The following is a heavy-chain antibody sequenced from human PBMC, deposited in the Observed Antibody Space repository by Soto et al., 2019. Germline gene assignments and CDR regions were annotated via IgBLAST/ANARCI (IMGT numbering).Heavy chain of an antibody. J-gene: IGHJ2*01. CDR1: GGTFSSYT. Sequence: QVQLVQSGAEVKKPGSSVKVSCKASGGTFSSYTISWVRQAPGQGLEWMGRIIPILGIANYAQKFQGRVTITADKSTSTAYMGLSSLRSEDTAVYYCATLGYCSGGSCYSRYWSFDLWGRGTLVTVSS. CDR2: IIPILGIA. D-gene: IGHD2-15*01. CDR3: ATLGYCSGGSCYSRYWSFDL. V-gene: IGHV1-69*02.